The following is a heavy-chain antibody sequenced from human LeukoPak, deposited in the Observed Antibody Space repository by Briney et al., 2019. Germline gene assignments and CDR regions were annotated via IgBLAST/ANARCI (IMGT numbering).Heavy chain of an antibody. D-gene: IGHD5/OR15-5a*01. V-gene: IGHV3-53*01. CDR2: IYSGGNT. CDR3: ARMSRDAFET. Sequence: HPGGSLRLSCAGSGFIVSGNYMSWVRQAPGKGLEWVSVIYSGGNTYYADSVKGRFTISRDNSKNTLYLQINGLRAEDTAVYYCARMSRDAFETWGKGTMVTVSS. CDR1: GFIVSGNY. J-gene: IGHJ3*02.